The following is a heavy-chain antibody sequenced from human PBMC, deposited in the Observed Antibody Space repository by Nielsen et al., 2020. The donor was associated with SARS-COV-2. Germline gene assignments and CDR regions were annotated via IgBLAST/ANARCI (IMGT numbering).Heavy chain of an antibody. CDR1: GFAFSSYA. D-gene: IGHD3-10*01. J-gene: IGHJ6*02. CDR2: IYHSGST. Sequence: SCAASGFAFSSYAMHWIRQPPGKGLEWIGYIYHSGSTYYNPSLKSRVTISVDRSKNQFSLKLSSVTAADTAVYYCARGVTDPDYGMDVWGQGTTVTVSS. CDR3: ARGVTDPDYGMDV. V-gene: IGHV4-30-2*01.